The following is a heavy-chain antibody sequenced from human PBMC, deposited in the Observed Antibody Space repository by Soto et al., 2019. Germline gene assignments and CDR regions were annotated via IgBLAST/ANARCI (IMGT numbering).Heavy chain of an antibody. J-gene: IGHJ4*02. CDR1: GFIFSGSA. V-gene: IGHV3-73*01. CDR2: ILSKAGNYAT. Sequence: EVQLVESGGGLVQPGGSLKLSCAASGFIFSGSAVHWVRQASGKGLEWVGRILSKAGNYATAYPASMKGRFTIPRDDSENTAFLQMNSLKTEDRAVYYCIRGGSPYYYDYWGQGTLVAVSS. CDR3: IRGGSPYYYDY.